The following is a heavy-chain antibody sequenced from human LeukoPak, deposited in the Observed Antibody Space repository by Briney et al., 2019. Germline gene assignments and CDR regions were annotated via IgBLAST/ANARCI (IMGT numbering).Heavy chain of an antibody. CDR1: GFVSDDSD. V-gene: IGHV3-43*02. Sequence: GGSLRLSCAASGFVSDDSDMHWVLQAPGKGLEWVSVISGDRRTFYADSVKGRFTISRDNSKNSLHLQMNSLSTEDTAFYYCTKAISGWYYFNYWGQGTLVTVSS. CDR3: TKAISGWYYFNY. D-gene: IGHD6-19*01. J-gene: IGHJ4*02. CDR2: ISGDRRT.